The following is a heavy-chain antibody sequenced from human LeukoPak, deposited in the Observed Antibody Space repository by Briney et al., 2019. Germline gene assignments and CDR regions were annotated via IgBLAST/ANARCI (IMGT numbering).Heavy chain of an antibody. D-gene: IGHD6-13*01. V-gene: IGHV1-18*01. CDR3: ARDAREQQLVRGFWFDP. CDR2: ISAYNGNT. J-gene: IGHJ5*02. Sequence: ASVKVSCKASGYTFTSYGISWVRQAPGQGLEWMGWISAYNGNTNYAQKLQGRVTMTTDTSTSTAYMELRSLRSDDTAVYYCARDAREQQLVRGFWFDPWGQGTLVTVSS. CDR1: GYTFTSYG.